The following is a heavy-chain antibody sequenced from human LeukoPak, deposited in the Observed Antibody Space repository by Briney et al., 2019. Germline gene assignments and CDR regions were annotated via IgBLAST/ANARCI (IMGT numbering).Heavy chain of an antibody. D-gene: IGHD3-22*01. V-gene: IGHV1-24*01. CDR1: GYTLTELS. J-gene: IGHJ4*02. Sequence: VASVKVSCKVSGYTLTELSMHWVRQAPGKGLEWMGGFDPEDGETIYAQKFQGRVTMTEDTSTDTAYMELSSLRSEDTAVYYCARERVFYYDSSGYPSYYFDYWGQGTLVTVSS. CDR3: ARERVFYYDSSGYPSYYFDY. CDR2: FDPEDGET.